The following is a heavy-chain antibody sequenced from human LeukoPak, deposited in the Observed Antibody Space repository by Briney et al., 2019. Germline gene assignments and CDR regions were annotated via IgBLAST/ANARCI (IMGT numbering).Heavy chain of an antibody. D-gene: IGHD1-26*01. CDR1: LDSLLSNTAG. J-gene: IGHJ4*02. Sequence: SQSLSLTSAISLDSLLSNTAGWNWTRHSPSGGRECLGRTYYRSKWYTDYAVSVGSRVIINTDTSNNQFFLQLNFVTPEDTAVYYCARDESGSRLDYWGQGTLVTVSS. CDR2: TYYRSKWYT. CDR3: ARDESGSRLDY. V-gene: IGHV6-1*01.